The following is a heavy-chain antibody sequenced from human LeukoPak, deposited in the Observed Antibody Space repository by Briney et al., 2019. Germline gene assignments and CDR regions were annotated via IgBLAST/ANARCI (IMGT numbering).Heavy chain of an antibody. Sequence: ASVKVSCKAPGYTFTGYYMHWVRQAPGQGLEWMGWINPNSGGTNYAQKFQGRVTMTRDTSISTAYMELSRLRSDDTAVYYCARITYGDFHPFDYWGQGTLVTVSS. D-gene: IGHD4-17*01. V-gene: IGHV1-2*02. CDR3: ARITYGDFHPFDY. CDR1: GYTFTGYY. J-gene: IGHJ4*02. CDR2: INPNSGGT.